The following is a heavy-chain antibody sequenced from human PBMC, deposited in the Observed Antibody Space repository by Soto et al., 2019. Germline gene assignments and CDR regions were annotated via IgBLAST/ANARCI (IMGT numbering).Heavy chain of an antibody. CDR2: IYYSGST. CDR3: ARDDPSGSSAFDY. D-gene: IGHD1-26*01. Sequence: SETLSLTCTVSGGSISSYYWSWIRQPPGKGLEWIGYIYYSGSTNYNPSLKSRVTISVDTSKNQFSLKLSSVTAADTAVYYCARDDPSGSSAFDYWGQGTLVTVSS. V-gene: IGHV4-59*01. J-gene: IGHJ4*02. CDR1: GGSISSYY.